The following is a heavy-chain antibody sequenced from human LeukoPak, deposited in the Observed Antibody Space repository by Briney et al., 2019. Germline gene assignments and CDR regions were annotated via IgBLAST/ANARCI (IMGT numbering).Heavy chain of an antibody. D-gene: IGHD6-13*01. CDR1: GGSISSGGYY. Sequence: SKTLSLTCTVSGGSISSGGYYWSWIRQPAGKGLEWIGRIYTSGSTNYNPSLKSRVTISVDTSKNQFSLKLSSVTAADTAVYYCARGISAAAKNWFDPWGQGTLVTVSS. V-gene: IGHV4-61*02. CDR3: ARGISAAAKNWFDP. CDR2: IYTSGST. J-gene: IGHJ5*02.